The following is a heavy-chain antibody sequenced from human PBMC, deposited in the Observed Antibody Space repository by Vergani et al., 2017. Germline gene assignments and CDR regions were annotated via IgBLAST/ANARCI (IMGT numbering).Heavy chain of an antibody. D-gene: IGHD6-19*01. J-gene: IGHJ6*02. CDR3: ARDPAGSLFDYYYYGMDV. CDR1: GFTFISYS. Sequence: EVQLVESGGGLVKPGGSLRLSCAASGFTFISYSMNWVRQAPGKGLEWVSSISSSSSYIYYADSVKGRFTISRDNAKNSLYLQMKSLRAEDTAVYYCARDPAGSLFDYYYYGMDVWGQGTTVTVSS. CDR2: ISSSSSYI. V-gene: IGHV3-21*01.